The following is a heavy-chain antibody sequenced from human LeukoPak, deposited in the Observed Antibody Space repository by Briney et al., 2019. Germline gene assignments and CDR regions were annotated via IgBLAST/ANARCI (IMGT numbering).Heavy chain of an antibody. CDR3: ARASTTVPNLLDH. J-gene: IGHJ4*02. CDR1: GFTFSTYW. Sequence: GGSLRLSCAASGFTFSTYWMHWVRQAPGKGLVWVARIKGGGSSTTYADSVKGRFTISRDNSKNTLYLQTSSLRAEDTAVYYCARASTTVPNLLDHWGRGTLVTVSS. D-gene: IGHD4-17*01. CDR2: IKGGGSST. V-gene: IGHV3-74*01.